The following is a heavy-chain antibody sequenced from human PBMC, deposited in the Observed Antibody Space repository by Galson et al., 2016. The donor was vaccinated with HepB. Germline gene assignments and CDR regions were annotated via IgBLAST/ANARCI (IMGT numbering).Heavy chain of an antibody. J-gene: IGHJ4*02. V-gene: IGHV3-23*01. CDR2: ISGSGLKT. CDR1: GFNFGSYA. D-gene: IGHD6-19*01. Sequence: SLRLSCAGSGFNFGSYAMSWLRQAPGKGLEWVSAISGSGLKTHYADSVQGRFIISRENSMSTVYLQMTSLRDEDTAIYFCAKETGQSVAGPFESWDQGDLVTVSS. CDR3: AKETGQSVAGPFES.